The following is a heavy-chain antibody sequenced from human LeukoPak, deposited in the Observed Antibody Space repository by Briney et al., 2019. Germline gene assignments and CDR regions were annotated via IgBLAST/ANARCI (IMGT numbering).Heavy chain of an antibody. J-gene: IGHJ4*02. V-gene: IGHV1-8*01. CDR1: GYTFTSYD. D-gene: IGHD3-22*01. CDR3: ARRTYYYDSSGYYIDY. Sequence: RASVTVSCKASGYTFTSYDMNWVRQAAGQGIEWMGWMNTNSGNTVYAKKFQGRVTMTSTTSISTAYIELSSLRSEDTAVYYCARRTYYYDSSGYYIDYWGQGTLVTVSS. CDR2: MNTNSGNT.